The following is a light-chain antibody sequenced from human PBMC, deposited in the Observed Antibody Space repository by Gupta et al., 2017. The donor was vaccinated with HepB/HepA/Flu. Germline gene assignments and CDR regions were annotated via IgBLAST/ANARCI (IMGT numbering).Light chain of an antibody. J-gene: IGLJ2*01. V-gene: IGLV3-1*01. Sequence: SSELTQPPSVSVSPRQPATIPCSGDKLGDKYACWYQQKPGQSPVLVIYQDSKRPSGIPERFSGSNSGNTATLTISGTQAMDEADYYCQAWDSSTVVFGGGTKLTVL. CDR2: QDS. CDR1: KLGDKY. CDR3: QAWDSSTVV.